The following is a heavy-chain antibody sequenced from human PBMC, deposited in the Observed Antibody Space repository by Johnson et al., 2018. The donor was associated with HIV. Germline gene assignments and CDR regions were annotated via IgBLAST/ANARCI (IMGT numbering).Heavy chain of an antibody. J-gene: IGHJ3*02. Sequence: VQLVESGGGVVQPGRSLRLSCAASGFTFSSYAMHWVRQAPGKGLEWVAVISYDGSNKYYADSVKGRFTISRDNSKNTLYLQMNSLRAEDTAVYYCASGRPIFEAFDIWGKGTMVTVSS. V-gene: IGHV3-30-3*01. CDR2: ISYDGSNK. CDR1: GFTFSSYA. D-gene: IGHD2-21*01. CDR3: ASGRPIFEAFDI.